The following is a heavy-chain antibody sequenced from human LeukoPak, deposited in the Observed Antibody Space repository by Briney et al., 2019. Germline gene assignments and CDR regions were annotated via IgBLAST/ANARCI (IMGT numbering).Heavy chain of an antibody. Sequence: GGSLRLSCAASGFTFSSYAMSWVRQAPGKGLEWVSAISGSGGSTYYADSVKGRFTISRDNSKNRLYLQMNSLRAEDTAVYYCAKDWYKIAARQLDYWGQGTLVTVSS. CDR2: ISGSGGST. CDR1: GFTFSSYA. D-gene: IGHD6-6*01. J-gene: IGHJ4*02. V-gene: IGHV3-23*01. CDR3: AKDWYKIAARQLDY.